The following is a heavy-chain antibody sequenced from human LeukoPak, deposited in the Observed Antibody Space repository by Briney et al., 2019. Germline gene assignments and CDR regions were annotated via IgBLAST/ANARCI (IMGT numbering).Heavy chain of an antibody. CDR3: ARGSIVVVPAASHYYYYMDV. J-gene: IGHJ6*03. CDR2: IIPIIGTA. Sequence: SVKVSCKASGGTFSSYAISWVRHAPGQGLEWMGGIIPIIGTANYAQKFQGRVTITADESTSTAYMELSSLRSEDTAVYYCARGSIVVVPAASHYYYYMDVWGKGTTVTVSS. V-gene: IGHV1-69*01. CDR1: GGTFSSYA. D-gene: IGHD2-2*01.